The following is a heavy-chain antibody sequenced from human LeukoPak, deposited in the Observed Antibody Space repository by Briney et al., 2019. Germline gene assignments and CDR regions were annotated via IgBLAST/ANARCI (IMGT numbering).Heavy chain of an antibody. CDR1: GFTFSSYT. CDR2: ISGSGIST. CDR3: AKDYYDSSGYYLDY. D-gene: IGHD3-22*01. Sequence: GGSLRLSCAASGFTFSSYTMSWVRQAPGMGLEWVLAISGSGISTYYADSVKGRFTISRDNSKNTLFLQMNSLRAEDTAIYYCAKDYYDSSGYYLDYWGQGTLVTVSS. V-gene: IGHV3-23*01. J-gene: IGHJ4*02.